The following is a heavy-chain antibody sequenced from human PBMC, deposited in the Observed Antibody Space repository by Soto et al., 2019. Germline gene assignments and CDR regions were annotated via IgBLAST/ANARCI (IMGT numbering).Heavy chain of an antibody. CDR3: ARGRADSSGYYYANDY. D-gene: IGHD3-22*01. Sequence: QVQLQESGPGLVKPSQTLSLTCTVSGGSISSGDYYWSWIRQHPGKGLEWIGYIFYSGSTYYNPSLKSRVTISADTSKNQFSLKLTSVTAADTAVYYCARGRADSSGYYYANDYWGQGTLVTVSS. CDR1: GGSISSGDYY. V-gene: IGHV4-31*03. CDR2: IFYSGST. J-gene: IGHJ4*02.